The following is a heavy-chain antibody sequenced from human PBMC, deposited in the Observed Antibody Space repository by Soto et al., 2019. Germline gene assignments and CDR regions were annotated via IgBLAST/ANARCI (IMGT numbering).Heavy chain of an antibody. CDR3: AIGYCSTTSCYSVSYGMDV. Sequence: QVQLQESGPGLVKPSQTLSLTCTVSAGSISSGFYYWSWIRQHPGKGLEWIGYIYSTGSTYYNPSLKSRVSISVDTSHKQFSLKLTSVTAADTAVYYCAIGYCSTTSCYSVSYGMDVWGQGTTVTVSS. CDR2: IYSTGST. CDR1: AGSISSGFYY. V-gene: IGHV4-31*03. D-gene: IGHD2-2*02. J-gene: IGHJ6*02.